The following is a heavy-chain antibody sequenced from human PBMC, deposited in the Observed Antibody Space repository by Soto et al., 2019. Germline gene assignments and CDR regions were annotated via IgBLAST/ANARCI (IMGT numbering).Heavy chain of an antibody. Sequence: PSETLSLTCTVSGGSISSYYWSWIRQPPGKGLEWIGYIYYSGSTNYNPPLKSRVTISVDTSKNQFSLKLSSVTAADTAVYYCARFRDFDFWSGYFAPDYYYYYMDVWGKGTTVTVSS. V-gene: IGHV4-59*08. J-gene: IGHJ6*03. D-gene: IGHD3-3*01. CDR2: IYYSGST. CDR3: ARFRDFDFWSGYFAPDYYYYYMDV. CDR1: GGSISSYY.